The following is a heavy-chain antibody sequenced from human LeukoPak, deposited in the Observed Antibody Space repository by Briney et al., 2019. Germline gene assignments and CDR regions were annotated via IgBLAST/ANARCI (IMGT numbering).Heavy chain of an antibody. Sequence: GESLKISCKGSGYSFTSYWIGWVRQMPGKGLEWMGIIYPGDSDTRYSPSFQGQVTISADKSISTAYLQWSSLKASDTAMYYCARGLVERAGIAVAGSWGQGTLVTVSS. D-gene: IGHD6-19*01. J-gene: IGHJ4*02. CDR3: ARGLVERAGIAVAGS. CDR1: GYSFTSYW. CDR2: IYPGDSDT. V-gene: IGHV5-51*01.